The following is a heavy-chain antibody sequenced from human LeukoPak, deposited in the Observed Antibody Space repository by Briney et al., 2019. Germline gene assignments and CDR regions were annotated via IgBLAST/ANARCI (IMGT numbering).Heavy chain of an antibody. V-gene: IGHV1-18*01. D-gene: IGHD3-9*01. CDR2: ISTYNGNT. Sequence: ASVKVSCKASGFTFTSYGINWVRQAPGQGLEWMGWISTYNGNTNYAQKLQGRVTMTTDTSTSTAHMELRSLRSDDTAVYFCARAYFDYDILTGRFAVRWFDPWGQGTLVTVSS. CDR1: GFTFTSYG. J-gene: IGHJ5*02. CDR3: ARAYFDYDILTGRFAVRWFDP.